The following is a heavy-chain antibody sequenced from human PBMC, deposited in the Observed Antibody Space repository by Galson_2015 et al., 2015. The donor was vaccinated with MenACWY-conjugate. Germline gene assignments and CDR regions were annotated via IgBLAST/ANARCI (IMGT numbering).Heavy chain of an antibody. J-gene: IGHJ4*02. D-gene: IGHD3-10*02. CDR2: TYFKSKWYN. CDR3: AREVMFSRNFYAIDY. V-gene: IGHV6-1*01. CDR1: GDSVSRNNAA. Sequence: AISGDSVSRNNAAWNWLRQSPSRGLEWLGRTYFKSKWYNDYAASVKSRLTINPDTSKNLISLQLNSVTPEDTAVYYCAREVMFSRNFYAIDYWGQGTRVTVSS.